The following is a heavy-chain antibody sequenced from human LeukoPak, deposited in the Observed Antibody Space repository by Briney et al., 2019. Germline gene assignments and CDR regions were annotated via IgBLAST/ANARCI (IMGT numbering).Heavy chain of an antibody. CDR2: ISSSSSYI. V-gene: IGHV3-21*01. D-gene: IGHD6-13*01. Sequence: GGSLRLSCAASGFTFSSYSMNRVRQAPGKGLEWVSSISSSSSYIYYADSVKGRFTISRDNAKNSLYLQMNSLRAEDTAVYYCARDLDIAERGDYWGQGTLVTVSS. CDR1: GFTFSSYS. J-gene: IGHJ4*02. CDR3: ARDLDIAERGDY.